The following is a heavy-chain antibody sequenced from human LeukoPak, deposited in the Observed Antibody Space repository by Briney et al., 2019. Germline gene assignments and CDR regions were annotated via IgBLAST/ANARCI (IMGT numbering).Heavy chain of an antibody. V-gene: IGHV3-53*05. CDR2: IYSVETT. J-gene: IGHJ4*02. CDR3: AKVEYTTSWYGVGSLDY. CDR1: GFTVRSNY. D-gene: IGHD6-13*01. Sequence: GGSLRLSCAASGFTVRSNYISWVRQAPGKGLEWVSVIYSVETTFYADSVKGRFTISRDNSKDTLYLQMNSLRAEDTAVYYCAKVEYTTSWYGVGSLDYWGQGTLVTVSS.